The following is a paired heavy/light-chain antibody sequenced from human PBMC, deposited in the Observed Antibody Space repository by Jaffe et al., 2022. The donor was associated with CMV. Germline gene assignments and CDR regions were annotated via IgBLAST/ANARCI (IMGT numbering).Light chain of an antibody. J-gene: IGLJ3*02. CDR2: DNN. Sequence: QSVLTQPPSVSAAAGQKVTISCSGSSSNIGNNYVSWYQQLPGTAPKVLIYDNNKRPLGIPDRFSGSKSATSATLGITGLQTGDEANYYCGTWDSSLSVWVFGGGTKLTVV. CDR1: SSNIGNNY. V-gene: IGLV1-51*01. CDR3: GTWDSSLSVWV.
Heavy chain of an antibody. D-gene: IGHD3-10*01. CDR1: GFTFRSYW. CDR3: VRSPTLVRAVLAPRNYNYYMDV. Sequence: EVQLVESGGGLVQRGGSLRLSCVASGFTFRSYWMTWVRQAPGKGLEWVANIKQDGSETYSVDSVKGRFTISRDNGENSLYLQMNSLRVEDTAVYYCVRSPTLVRAVLAPRNYNYYMDVWGKGTTVTVSS. V-gene: IGHV3-7*03. CDR2: IKQDGSET. J-gene: IGHJ6*03.